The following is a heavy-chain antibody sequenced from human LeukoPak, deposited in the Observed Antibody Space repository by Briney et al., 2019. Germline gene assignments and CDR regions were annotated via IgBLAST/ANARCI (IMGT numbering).Heavy chain of an antibody. V-gene: IGHV3-7*01. CDR3: AAWGLHNY. CDR1: GFAFSDYW. J-gene: IGHJ4*02. D-gene: IGHD7-27*01. Sequence: GGSLRLSCSASGFAFSDYWMNWVRQAPGKGPEWVANINLEGSAKVYVDSVKGRCTISRDNAKNSLYLQMNSQRVEDTSVYYCAAWGLHNYWGQVTLVTVSS. CDR2: INLEGSAK.